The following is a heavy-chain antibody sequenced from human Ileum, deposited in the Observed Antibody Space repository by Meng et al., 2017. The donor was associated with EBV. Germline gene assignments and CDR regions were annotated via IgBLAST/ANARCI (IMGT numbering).Heavy chain of an antibody. CDR1: VFSLNPGGMA. J-gene: IGHJ4*02. CDR3: ARRSFAAGSPDY. CDR2: IYWDDDK. Sequence: STFKAAVSQPVNTPHTRTRASSFHVFSLNPGGMAVSWFRQPPRKALEWLALIYWDDDKRYSPSLKTMLIITKNTSKNQVVLTMTNMDPVETATDYCARRSFAAGSPDYWGQGTLVTVSS. V-gene: IGHV2-5*02. D-gene: IGHD3-10*01.